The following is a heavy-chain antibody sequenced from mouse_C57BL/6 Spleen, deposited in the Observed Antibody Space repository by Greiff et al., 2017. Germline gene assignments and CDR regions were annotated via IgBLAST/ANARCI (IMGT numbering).Heavy chain of an antibody. V-gene: IGHV1-62-2*01. Sequence: QVQLQQSGAELVKPGASVKLSCKASGYTFTEYTIHWVKQRSGQGLEWIGWFYPGSGSIKYNEKFKDKATLTADKSSSTVYMELSRLTSEASAVYFCARPEDGGSSYFYYFDYWGQGTTLTVSS. CDR1: GYTFTEYT. D-gene: IGHD1-1*01. CDR3: ARPEDGGSSYFYYFDY. J-gene: IGHJ2*01. CDR2: FYPGSGSI.